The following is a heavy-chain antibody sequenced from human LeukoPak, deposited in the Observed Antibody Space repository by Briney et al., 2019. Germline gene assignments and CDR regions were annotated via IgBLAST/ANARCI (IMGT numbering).Heavy chain of an antibody. CDR1: GFTFSGYG. D-gene: IGHD2-2*01. V-gene: IGHV3-48*04. Sequence: GRSLRLSCAASGFTFSGYGMHWVRQAPGKGLEWVAYIGSSGSTIYYADSVKGRFTISRDNAKKSLYLQMNSLRAEDTAVYYCARGARPVAMRNYFDYWGQGTLVSVSS. J-gene: IGHJ4*02. CDR3: ARGARPVAMRNYFDY. CDR2: IGSSGSTI.